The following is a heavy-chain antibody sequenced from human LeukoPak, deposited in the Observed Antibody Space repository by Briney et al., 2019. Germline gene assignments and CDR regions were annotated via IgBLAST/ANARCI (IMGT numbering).Heavy chain of an antibody. Sequence: PGGSLRLSCAASGFTVSSNYMSWVRQAPGKWLECVSILYSGGTTYYADSVKGRFTISRDNSKNTLSLQMNNVRAEDTAVYYCVFVKRNTNWFDPWGQGTLVTVS. V-gene: IGHV3-53*01. D-gene: IGHD1/OR15-1a*01. J-gene: IGHJ5*02. CDR2: LYSGGTT. CDR1: GFTVSSNY. CDR3: VFVKRNTNWFDP.